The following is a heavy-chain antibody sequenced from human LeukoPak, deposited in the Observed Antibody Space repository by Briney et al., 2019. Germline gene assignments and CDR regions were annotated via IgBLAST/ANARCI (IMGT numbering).Heavy chain of an antibody. D-gene: IGHD2/OR15-2a*01. CDR2: IKSKSEGETT. V-gene: IGHV3-15*01. Sequence: GGSLRLSCAGSRFTFSNAWMRWVRQAPGKGLEWVGRIKSKSEGETTDFAAPVKGRFSLSRDDSKKMVYLQMNSLQTDDTAVYYCTTGFRIHGYWGQGTLVTVSS. J-gene: IGHJ4*02. CDR3: TTGFRIHGY. CDR1: RFTFSNAW.